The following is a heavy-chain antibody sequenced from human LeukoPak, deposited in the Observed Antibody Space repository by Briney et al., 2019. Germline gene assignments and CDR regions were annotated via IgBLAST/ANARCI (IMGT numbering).Heavy chain of an antibody. J-gene: IGHJ4*02. V-gene: IGHV3-23*01. CDR2: ISGSGGST. D-gene: IGHD6-19*01. CDR3: AKDRQQWLGPEDY. Sequence: GGSLRLSCAASGFTFSSYAMSWVRQAPGKGLEWVSAISGSGGSTYYADSVKGRFTISGDNSKNTLYLQMNSLRAEDTAVYYCAKDRQQWLGPEDYWGQGTLVTVSS. CDR1: GFTFSSYA.